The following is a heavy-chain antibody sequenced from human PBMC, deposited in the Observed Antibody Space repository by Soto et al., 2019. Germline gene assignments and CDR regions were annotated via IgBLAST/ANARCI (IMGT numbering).Heavy chain of an antibody. D-gene: IGHD1-26*01. CDR2: IYPGDSDT. V-gene: IGHV5-51*01. Sequence: PGESLKISCKGSGYSFTSYWIGWVRQMPGKGLEWMGIIYPGDSDTRYSPSFQGQVTISADKSISTAYLQWSSLKASDTAMYYCARRPIGATTFYYFDYWGQGTLVTVSS. J-gene: IGHJ4*02. CDR1: GYSFTSYW. CDR3: ARRPIGATTFYYFDY.